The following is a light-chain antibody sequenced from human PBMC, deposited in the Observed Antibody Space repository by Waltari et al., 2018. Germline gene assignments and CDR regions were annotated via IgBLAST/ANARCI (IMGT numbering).Light chain of an antibody. Sequence: QSVLTQPPSMSGIPGQRVTISCSGSHSNIGSNFVYWYQQFPGMAPQLLIFRNTQRPSGVPARFSASKAGASASLAISGLRSEDEADYYCAAWDDSLSGRVFGGGTKLTV. CDR1: HSNIGSNF. J-gene: IGLJ2*01. CDR2: RNT. V-gene: IGLV1-47*01. CDR3: AAWDDSLSGRV.